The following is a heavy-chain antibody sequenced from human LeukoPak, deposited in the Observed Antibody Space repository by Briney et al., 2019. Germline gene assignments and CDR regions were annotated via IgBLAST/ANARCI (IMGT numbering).Heavy chain of an antibody. CDR2: IYYSGST. CDR1: GGSISSGGYY. D-gene: IGHD2-2*01. J-gene: IGHJ6*02. CDR3: ARDLMGYYADVYYGMDV. Sequence: SETLSLTCTVSGGSISSGGYYWSWIRQHPGKGLEWIGYIYYSGSTYYNPSLKSRVTISVDTSMNQFSLKLSSVTAADTAVYYCARDLMGYYADVYYGMDVWGQGTTVTVSS. V-gene: IGHV4-31*03.